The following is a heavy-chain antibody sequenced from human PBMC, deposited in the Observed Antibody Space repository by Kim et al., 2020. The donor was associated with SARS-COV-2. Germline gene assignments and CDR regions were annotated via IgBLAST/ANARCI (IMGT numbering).Heavy chain of an antibody. V-gene: IGHV3-30*18. Sequence: GGSLRLSCAASGFTFSSYGMHWVRQAPGKGLEWVAVISYDGSNKYYADSVKGRFTISRDNSKNTLYLQMNSLRAEDTAVYYCAKDLICSGGSCWDDDDAFDNWGQGTMVTVSS. CDR1: GFTFSSYG. J-gene: IGHJ3*02. CDR3: AKDLICSGGSCWDDDDAFDN. CDR2: ISYDGSNK. D-gene: IGHD2-15*01.